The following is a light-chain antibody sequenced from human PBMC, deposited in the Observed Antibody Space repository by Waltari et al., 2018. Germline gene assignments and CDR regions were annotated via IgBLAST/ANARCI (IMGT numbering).Light chain of an antibody. J-gene: IGLJ2*01. CDR2: ADD. CDR1: SFNIGHND. Sequence: QSVLTQTPSVSEAPRQRVTISCSGSSFNIGHNDVNWYQQGPGKSPKLLVFADDRLPSGVSDRCSGSKSGTSASLAISWVRSEDEGVYFCAAWDDSLKGVLFGGGTKLTVL. V-gene: IGLV1-36*01. CDR3: AAWDDSLKGVL.